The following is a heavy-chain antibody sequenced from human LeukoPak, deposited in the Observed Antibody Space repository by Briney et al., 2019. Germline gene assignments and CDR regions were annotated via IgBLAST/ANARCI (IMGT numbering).Heavy chain of an antibody. J-gene: IGHJ2*01. CDR2: IKTDGSII. CDR3: ARVGQGEWFFDL. CDR1: GFIFSNYW. D-gene: IGHD1-26*01. V-gene: IGHV3-74*01. Sequence: PGGSQRLSCAASGFIFSNYWMHWVRQAPGKGLVWVSRIKTDGSIISYADSVKGRFTISRDNAENTLYLQMNSLGAEDTAVYYCARVGQGEWFFDLWGRGTLVTVSS.